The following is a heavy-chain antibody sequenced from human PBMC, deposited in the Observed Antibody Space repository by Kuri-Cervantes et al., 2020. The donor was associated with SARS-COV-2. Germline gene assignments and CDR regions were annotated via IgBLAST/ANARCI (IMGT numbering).Heavy chain of an antibody. CDR1: GFTFSSYA. Sequence: GGSLRLSCAASGFTFSSYAMHWVRQAPGKGLEWVAVISYDGSNKYYADSVKGRFTISRDNSKNTLYLQMNSLRAEDTAVYYCAREIAGEGSFDYWGQGTLVTVSS. V-gene: IGHV3-30-3*01. CDR2: ISYDGSNK. D-gene: IGHD7-27*01. CDR3: AREIAGEGSFDY. J-gene: IGHJ4*02.